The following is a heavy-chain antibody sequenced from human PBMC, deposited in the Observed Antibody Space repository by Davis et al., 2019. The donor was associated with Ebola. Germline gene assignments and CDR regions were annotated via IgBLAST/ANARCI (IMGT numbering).Heavy chain of an antibody. J-gene: IGHJ5*02. D-gene: IGHD6-13*01. CDR2: IYYSGST. CDR1: GGSFSGYY. V-gene: IGHV4-30-4*07. Sequence: SKTLSLTFAVHGGSFSGYYWSWIRQPPGKGLEWIGYIYYSGSTYYNPSLKSRVTISVDTSKNQFSLKLSSVTAADTAVYYCARGGSSSWYANPPIPPWGQGTLVTVSS. CDR3: ARGGSSSWYANPPIPP.